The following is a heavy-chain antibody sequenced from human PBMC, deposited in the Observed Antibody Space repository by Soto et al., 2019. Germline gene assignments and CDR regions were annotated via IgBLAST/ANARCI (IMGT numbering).Heavy chain of an antibody. J-gene: IGHJ4*02. V-gene: IGHV3-30*18. CDR2: ISNDGRTK. CDR3: GKDRVSEHNSGWPQGH. D-gene: IGHD6-19*01. Sequence: GALRLSCAASGFTFSGYGMHWVRQAPGQGLEWVAAISNDGRTKYYADSVKGRFTISRDNSKGTLDLQMDSLRVEDTAIYYCGKDRVSEHNSGWPQGHWGQGTLVTVSS. CDR1: GFTFSGYG.